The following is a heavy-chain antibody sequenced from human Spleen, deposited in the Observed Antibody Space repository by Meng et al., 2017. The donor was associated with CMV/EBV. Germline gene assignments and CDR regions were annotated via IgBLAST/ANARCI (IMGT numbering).Heavy chain of an antibody. D-gene: IGHD2-2*01. CDR2: IRPDGTNK. J-gene: IGHJ6*02. CDR3: ARDYQVLW. V-gene: IGHV3-30*02. Sequence: GESLKISCAASGFTFDDYGMGWVRQAPGKGLEWVAFIRPDGTNKFYADSVKGRFTISRDNSKNTLYLQLSSLRTEDTALYFCARDYQVLWWGQGTTVTVSS. CDR1: GFTFDDYG.